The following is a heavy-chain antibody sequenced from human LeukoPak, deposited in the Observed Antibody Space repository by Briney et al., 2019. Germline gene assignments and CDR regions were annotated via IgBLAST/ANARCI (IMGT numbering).Heavy chain of an antibody. CDR2: VSNSGGIT. CDR3: VKGITSHDFFSRGE. D-gene: IGHD3-3*01. V-gene: IGHV3-23*01. Sequence: GGSLRLSCAASGFTFSNYSMTWVRQAPGKGLEWVSGVSNSGGITYYADSVKGRFTISRDNSKNTLYLQMDSLSAEDTAVYYCVKGITSHDFFSRGEWGQGTLVTVSS. J-gene: IGHJ4*02. CDR1: GFTFSNYS.